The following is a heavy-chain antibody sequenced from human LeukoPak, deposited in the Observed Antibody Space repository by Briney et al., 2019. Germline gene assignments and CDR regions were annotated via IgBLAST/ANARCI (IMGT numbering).Heavy chain of an antibody. CDR3: ARHFDRDGYKSNAFDI. V-gene: IGHV4-39*01. D-gene: IGHD5-24*01. CDR1: GGSFSSSSHY. J-gene: IGHJ3*02. Sequence: SETLSLTCTVSGGSFSSSSHYWGWVRQPPGTGLEWLGSMYYSGSTYYNASLRSRVTISVDTSRDQFSLKLSSVTAADTAVYYCARHFDRDGYKSNAFDIWGQGTMVTVSS. CDR2: MYYSGST.